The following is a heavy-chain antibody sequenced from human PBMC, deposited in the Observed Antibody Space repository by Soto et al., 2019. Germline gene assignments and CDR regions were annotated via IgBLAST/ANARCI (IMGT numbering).Heavy chain of an antibody. CDR3: ARDYCSGGSCYSGYYYGMDV. J-gene: IGHJ6*02. V-gene: IGHV3-30-3*01. D-gene: IGHD2-15*01. Sequence: GGSLRLSCAASGFTFSSYAMHWVRQAPGKGLEWVAVISYDGSNKYYADSVKGRFTISRDNSKNTLYLQMNSLRAEDTAVYYCARDYCSGGSCYSGYYYGMDVWGQGTTVTVSS. CDR1: GFTFSSYA. CDR2: ISYDGSNK.